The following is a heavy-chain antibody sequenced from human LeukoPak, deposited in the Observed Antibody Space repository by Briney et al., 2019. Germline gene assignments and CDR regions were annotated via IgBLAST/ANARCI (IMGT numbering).Heavy chain of an antibody. CDR3: ARGLRFLEPSRVGY. J-gene: IGHJ4*01. CDR2: INTNTGIP. V-gene: IGHV7-4-1*02. CDR1: GYTFTSYA. D-gene: IGHD3-3*01. Sequence: GASVKVSCKASGYTFTSYAMNWVRQAPGQGLEWMGWINTNTGIPTSAQGFTGRFVFSLDTSVSTAYLQISSLKAEDTAVYYCARGLRFLEPSRVGYWGQGTLVTVSS.